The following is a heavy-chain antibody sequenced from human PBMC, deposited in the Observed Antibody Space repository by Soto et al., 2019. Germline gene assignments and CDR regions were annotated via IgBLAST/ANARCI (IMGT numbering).Heavy chain of an antibody. CDR3: ARGQEGVVATH. J-gene: IGHJ4*02. D-gene: IGHD5-12*01. V-gene: IGHV4-34*01. CDR1: GGSLSGYY. CDR2: VKDGGHT. Sequence: QVQLQQWGAGLLKPSETLSLNCAVTGGSLSGYYWSWIRQPPGKGLEWIGEVKDGGHTNYSPSLRGRVTISSDTSNNQFCLRLNSVTSADTGVYYCARGQEGVVATHWDQVSLVTVS.